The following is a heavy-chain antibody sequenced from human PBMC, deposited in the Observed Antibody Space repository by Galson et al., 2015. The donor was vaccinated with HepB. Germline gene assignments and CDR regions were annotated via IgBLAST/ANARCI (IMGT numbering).Heavy chain of an antibody. CDR3: TRADYDFLWGSYTY. V-gene: IGHV3-49*03. CDR1: GFAFGAYP. J-gene: IGHJ4*02. Sequence: SLRLSCAASGFAFGAYPMSWFRQAPGKGLEWVGFIRSKVYGGTTEHAASVKGRFTISRDDSKSIAYLQMNSLKTEDTAVYYCTRADYDFLWGSYTYWGQGTLVTVSS. D-gene: IGHD3-16*01. CDR2: IRSKVYGGTT.